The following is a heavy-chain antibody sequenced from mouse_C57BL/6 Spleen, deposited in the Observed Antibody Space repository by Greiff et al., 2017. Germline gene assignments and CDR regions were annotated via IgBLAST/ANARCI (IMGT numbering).Heavy chain of an antibody. V-gene: IGHV1-64*01. CDR2: IHPNSGST. D-gene: IGHD1-1*01. Sequence: VQPQQPGAELVKPGASVKLSCKASGYTFTSYWMHWVKQRPGQGLEWIGMIHPNSGSTNYNEKFKSKATLTVDKSSSTAYMQLSSLTSEDSAVYYCAREGYGSGFDYWGQGTTLTVSS. J-gene: IGHJ2*01. CDR1: GYTFTSYW. CDR3: AREGYGSGFDY.